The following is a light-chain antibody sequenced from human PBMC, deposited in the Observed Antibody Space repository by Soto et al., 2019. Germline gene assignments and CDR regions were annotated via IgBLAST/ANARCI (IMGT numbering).Light chain of an antibody. CDR2: DVS. Sequence: QSVLTQPASVSGSPVQSITISCTGTSSDVGGYNYVSWYQQHPGKAPKLMIYDVSNRPSGVSNHFSGSKSGNTAPLTISGLQVEDEADYYCSSYTSSSTRVFGTGTKVTAL. V-gene: IGLV2-14*01. CDR1: SSDVGGYNY. J-gene: IGLJ1*01. CDR3: SSYTSSSTRV.